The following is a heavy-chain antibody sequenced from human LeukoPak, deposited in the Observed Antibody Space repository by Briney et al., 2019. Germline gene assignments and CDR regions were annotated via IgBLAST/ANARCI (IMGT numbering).Heavy chain of an antibody. CDR1: GFTFSSYG. V-gene: IGHV3-30*02. CDR2: IRYDGSNK. CDR3: ARDKTLQH. J-gene: IGHJ1*01. Sequence: GGSLRLSCAASGFTFSSYGMHWVRQAPGKGLEWVAFIRYDGSNKYYADSVKGRFTISRDNAKNSLYLQMNSLRAEDTAVYYCARDKTLQHWGQGTLVTVSS.